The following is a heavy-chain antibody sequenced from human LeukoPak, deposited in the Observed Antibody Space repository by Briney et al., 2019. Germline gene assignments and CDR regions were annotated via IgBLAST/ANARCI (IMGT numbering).Heavy chain of an antibody. CDR3: ARDPNYSSSSNPNWFDP. V-gene: IGHV7-4-1*02. CDR1: GYTFTSYA. D-gene: IGHD6-6*01. J-gene: IGHJ5*02. CDR2: INTNTGNP. Sequence: ASVKVSCKASGYTFTSYAMNWVRQAPGQGLEWMGWINTNTGNPTYAQGFTGRFVFSLDTSVSTAYLQISSLKAEDTAVYYCARDPNYSSSSNPNWFDPWGQGTLVTVSS.